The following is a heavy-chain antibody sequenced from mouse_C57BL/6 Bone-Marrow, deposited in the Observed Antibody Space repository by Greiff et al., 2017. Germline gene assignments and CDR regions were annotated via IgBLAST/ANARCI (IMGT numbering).Heavy chain of an antibody. CDR1: GYTFTSYT. V-gene: IGHV1-4*01. CDR2: INPSSGYT. Sequence: VKLQESGAELARPGASVKMSCKASGYTFTSYTMHWVKQRPGQGLEWIGYINPSSGYTKYNQKFKDKATLTADKSSSTAYMQLSSLTSEDSAVYYCAREKNYSNFYYAMDYWGQGTSVTVSS. CDR3: AREKNYSNFYYAMDY. J-gene: IGHJ4*01. D-gene: IGHD2-5*01.